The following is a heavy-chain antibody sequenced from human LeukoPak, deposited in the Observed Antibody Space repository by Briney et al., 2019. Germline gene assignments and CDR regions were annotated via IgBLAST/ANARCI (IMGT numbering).Heavy chain of an antibody. CDR3: ARKGCTGDCYRFDP. D-gene: IGHD2-21*02. J-gene: IGHJ5*02. V-gene: IGHV1-18*01. CDR1: GYTFNTYG. Sequence: ASVKVSCKASGYTFNTYGISWVRQAPGQRPEWMGWFNTDNGNTKYAQKFQGRVTMTTDTSTSTAYMELSSLRSDDTAVYYCARKGCTGDCYRFDPWGQGTLVTVSS. CDR2: FNTDNGNT.